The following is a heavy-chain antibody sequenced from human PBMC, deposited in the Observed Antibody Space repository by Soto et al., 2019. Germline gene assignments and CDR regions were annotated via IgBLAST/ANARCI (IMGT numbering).Heavy chain of an antibody. D-gene: IGHD5-18*01. CDR3: AREYGYNYGTFDY. V-gene: IGHV3-30-3*01. CDR1: GFTFSTYA. CDR2: ISYDGSNK. Sequence: QVQLVESGGGVVQPGRSLRLSCAASGFTFSTYAMHWVRQAPGKGLEWVAVISYDGSNKYYADSVKGRFTISRDNSKNTLYLQMNNLRVEDTAVYDCAREYGYNYGTFDYWGQGTLVTVSS. J-gene: IGHJ4*02.